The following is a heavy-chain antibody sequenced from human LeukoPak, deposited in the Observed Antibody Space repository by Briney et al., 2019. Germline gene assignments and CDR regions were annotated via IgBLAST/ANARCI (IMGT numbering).Heavy chain of an antibody. CDR2: IYHSGST. D-gene: IGHD3-10*01. V-gene: IGHV4-38-2*01. CDR1: GYSISSGYY. J-gene: IGHJ4*02. CDR3: ARRSGGRFDY. Sequence: PSETLSLTCAVSGYSISSGYYWGWIQQPPQKGLEWIGSIYHSGSTYYNPPLKSRVTISVDTSKNQFSLKLNSVTAADTAVYYCARRSGGRFDYWGQGTLVTVSS.